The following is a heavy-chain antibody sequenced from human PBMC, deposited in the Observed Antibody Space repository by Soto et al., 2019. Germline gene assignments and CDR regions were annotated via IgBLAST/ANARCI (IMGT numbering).Heavy chain of an antibody. V-gene: IGHV4-30-2*01. J-gene: IGHJ4*02. Sequence: QLQLQESGSGLVKPSQTLSLTCAVSGGSISSGGYSWYWIRQPPGKGLEWIGYIYHSGSTYYNPSRKSRVTISVDRSKNQFSLKLSSVTAADPAVYYCARGQTTVTTLDYWGQGTLVTVSS. CDR2: IYHSGST. D-gene: IGHD4-17*01. CDR1: GGSISSGGYS. CDR3: ARGQTTVTTLDY.